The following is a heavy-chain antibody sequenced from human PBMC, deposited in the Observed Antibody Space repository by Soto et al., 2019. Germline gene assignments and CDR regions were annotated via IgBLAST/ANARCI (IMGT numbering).Heavy chain of an antibody. D-gene: IGHD2-2*01. V-gene: IGHV3-21*01. J-gene: IGHJ6*03. CDR1: GFTFSSYS. Sequence: GGSLRLSCAASGFTFSSYSMNWVRQAPGKGLEWVSSISGTSSYIYYADSVKGRFTISRDNAKNSLYLQMNSLRAEDTTVYYCARVYCSGTGCYSRSYYYYMDVWGKGTTVTVSS. CDR2: ISGTSSYI. CDR3: ARVYCSGTGCYSRSYYYYMDV.